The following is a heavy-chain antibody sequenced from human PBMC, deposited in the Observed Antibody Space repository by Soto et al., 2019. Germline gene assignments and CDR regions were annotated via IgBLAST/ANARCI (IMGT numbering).Heavy chain of an antibody. CDR3: ARDLRGSRQSSGGNYYYYDMDV. D-gene: IGHD6-19*01. CDR1: GYTFTSYG. V-gene: IGHV1-18*01. Sequence: QVQLVQSGAEVKKPGASVKVSCKASGYTFTSYGISWVRQAPGQGLEWMGWISAYNGNTNYAQKLQGRVTMTTDTATSTAYVERRSLRSDDTAVDYCARDLRGSRQSSGGNYYYYDMDVWGKGTTVTLSS. J-gene: IGHJ6*03. CDR2: ISAYNGNT.